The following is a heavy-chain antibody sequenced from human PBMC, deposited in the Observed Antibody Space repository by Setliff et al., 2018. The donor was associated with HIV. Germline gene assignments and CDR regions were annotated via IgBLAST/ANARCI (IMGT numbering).Heavy chain of an antibody. Sequence: GGSLRLSCAASGFAFDNYCMTWVRQAPGKGLEWVSAISGSGGSTYYADSVKGRFTISRDNAKNSLYLQMNSLRAEDTAVYYCARSRAAGFDIWGQGTMVTVSS. CDR2: ISGSGGST. CDR1: GFAFDNYC. CDR3: ARSRAAGFDI. J-gene: IGHJ3*02. D-gene: IGHD6-13*01. V-gene: IGHV3-23*01.